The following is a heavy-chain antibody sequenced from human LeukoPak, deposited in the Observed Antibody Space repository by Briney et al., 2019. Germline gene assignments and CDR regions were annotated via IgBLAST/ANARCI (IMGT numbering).Heavy chain of an antibody. V-gene: IGHV4-34*01. Sequence: PSETLSLTCAVYGGSFGGYYWSWIRQPPGKGLEWIGEINHSGSTNYNPPLKSRVTISVDTSKNQFSLKLSSVTAADTAVYYCARLPRAGYYYGMDVWGQGTTVTVSS. CDR3: ARLPRAGYYYGMDV. J-gene: IGHJ6*02. CDR2: INHSGST. D-gene: IGHD3-10*01. CDR1: GGSFGGYY.